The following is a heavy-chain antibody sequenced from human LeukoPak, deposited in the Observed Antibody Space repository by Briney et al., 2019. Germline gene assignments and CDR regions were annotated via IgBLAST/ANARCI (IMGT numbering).Heavy chain of an antibody. CDR2: IYYSGST. D-gene: IGHD6-13*01. Sequence: KTSETLSLTCTVSGGSISSYYWSWIRQPPGKGLEWIGYIYYSGSTNYNPSLKSRVTTSVDTSKNQFSLKLSSVTAADTAVYYCAREGTAGTAFDIWGQGTMVTVSS. CDR1: GGSISSYY. V-gene: IGHV4-59*01. CDR3: AREGTAGTAFDI. J-gene: IGHJ3*02.